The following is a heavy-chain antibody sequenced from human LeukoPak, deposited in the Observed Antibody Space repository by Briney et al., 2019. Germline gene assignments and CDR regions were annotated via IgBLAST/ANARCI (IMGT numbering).Heavy chain of an antibody. CDR2: FDPEDGET. CDR3: ATDGYYDSSGIDAFDI. CDR1: GYTLTELS. V-gene: IGHV1-24*01. J-gene: IGHJ3*02. Sequence: GASVKVSCKVSGYTLTELSMHWVRQAPGKGLEWMGGFDPEDGETIYAQKFQGRVTMTEDTSTDTAYMELSSLRSEDTAVYYCATDGYYDSSGIDAFDIWGQGTMVTVSS. D-gene: IGHD3-22*01.